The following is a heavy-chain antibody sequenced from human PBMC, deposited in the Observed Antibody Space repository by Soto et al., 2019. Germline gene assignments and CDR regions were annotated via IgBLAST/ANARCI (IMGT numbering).Heavy chain of an antibody. D-gene: IGHD6-13*01. CDR1: GFIFRNNG. CDR2: ISGSGDYT. Sequence: GGSLRLSCAASGFIFRNNGMDWVRQTPGKGLEWVSGISGSGDYTYFADSVKGRFTISRDNSKNMLYLHMNNVRAEDTAVYFCAREVIADYFDYWGQGTLVTVSS. CDR3: AREVIADYFDY. J-gene: IGHJ4*02. V-gene: IGHV3-23*01.